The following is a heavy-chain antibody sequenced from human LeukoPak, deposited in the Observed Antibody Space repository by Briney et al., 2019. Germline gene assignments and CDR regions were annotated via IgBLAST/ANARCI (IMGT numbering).Heavy chain of an antibody. D-gene: IGHD4-11*01. Sequence: ASVKASSKASGYTFRGNYIHWLRQAPGQGLEWMGWIDANNGDTKSAQKFQGRVTMSRDTSISTAYMDLSSLSPDDAAVYYCARDPSSVTLTFFDYWGQGAM. V-gene: IGHV1-2*02. CDR3: ARDPSSVTLTFFDY. CDR2: IDANNGDT. J-gene: IGHJ4*02. CDR1: GYTFRGNY.